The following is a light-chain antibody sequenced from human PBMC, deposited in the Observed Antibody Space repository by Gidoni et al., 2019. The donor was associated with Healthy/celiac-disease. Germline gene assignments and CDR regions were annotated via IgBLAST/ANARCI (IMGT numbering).Light chain of an antibody. CDR1: QSVSSN. Sequence: EIVMTQSPATLSVSPGERATLSCRASQSVSSNLAWYQQKPGQAPRLLIYGASTRATGIPARFSGSGSGKEFTLTISSLQSEDFAVYCCQQYNNWPGTFGQGTKVEIK. V-gene: IGKV3-15*01. J-gene: IGKJ1*01. CDR2: GAS. CDR3: QQYNNWPGT.